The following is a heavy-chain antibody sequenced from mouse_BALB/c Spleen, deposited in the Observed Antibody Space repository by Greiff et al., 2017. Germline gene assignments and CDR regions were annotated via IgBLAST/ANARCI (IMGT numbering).Heavy chain of an antibody. CDR3: ARYKRGYAMDY. J-gene: IGHJ4*01. CDR2: ISSGGGNT. CDR1: GFTFSSYT. V-gene: IGHV5-9*03. Sequence: EVQLQESGGGLVKPGGSLKLSCAASGFTFSSYTMSWVRQTPEKRLEWVATISSGGGNTYYPDSVKGRFTISRDNAKNNLYLQMSSLRSEDTALYYCARYKRGYAMDYWGQGTSVTVSS.